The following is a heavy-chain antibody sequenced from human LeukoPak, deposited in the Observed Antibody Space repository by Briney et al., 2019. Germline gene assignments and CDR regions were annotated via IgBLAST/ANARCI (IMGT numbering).Heavy chain of an antibody. Sequence: SETLSLTCSVSSYSINSNYYWGWIRQSPGKGLEWIGSIYHTGSTYYNPSLKSRVTLSLDASNRQFSLRLSSVTAADTAVYYCARDPAPTLGNYGAFDIWGQGTMVTVSS. CDR3: ARDPAPTLGNYGAFDI. J-gene: IGHJ3*02. V-gene: IGHV4-38-2*02. CDR2: IYHTGST. CDR1: SYSINSNYY. D-gene: IGHD1-7*01.